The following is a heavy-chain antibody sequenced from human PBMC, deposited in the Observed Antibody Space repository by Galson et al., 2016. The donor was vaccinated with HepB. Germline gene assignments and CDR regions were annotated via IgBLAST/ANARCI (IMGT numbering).Heavy chain of an antibody. Sequence: SPGKGLEWIGHIYNSGNNKYNPSLESRVTISVDTSKNQFFLDVNSVTAADTAIYYCSATTTGWHAWWGQGNLVTVSS. V-gene: IGHV4-59*01. D-gene: IGHD6-19*01. CDR3: SATTTGWHAW. CDR2: IYNSGNN. J-gene: IGHJ4*02.